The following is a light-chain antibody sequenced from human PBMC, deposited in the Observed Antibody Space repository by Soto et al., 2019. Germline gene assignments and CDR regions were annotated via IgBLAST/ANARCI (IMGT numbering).Light chain of an antibody. V-gene: IGLV2-14*01. CDR2: DVR. Sequence: ALTQPASVSGSPGQSITISCTGTTSDIGGYNFVSWYQQHPGKAPKLLIYDVRNRPSGVSNRFSGSKSGNTASLTISGLQAEDEADYYCNSYRTISTYVFGSGTKLTVL. CDR1: TSDIGGYNF. CDR3: NSYRTISTYV. J-gene: IGLJ1*01.